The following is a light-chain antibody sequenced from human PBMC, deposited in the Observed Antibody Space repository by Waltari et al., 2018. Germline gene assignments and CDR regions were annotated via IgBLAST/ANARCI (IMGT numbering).Light chain of an antibody. CDR3: CSFAGSQTVI. CDR1: RSDIGAYHY. J-gene: IGLJ2*01. V-gene: IGLV2-11*01. Sequence: QSALTQPRSVSGSPGQSVTISCTGTRSDIGAYHYFSWYQQHPGKAPKLVIYAVTKRPSGVPDHFSGSKSGNTASLTISGLQAEDEADYYCCSFAGSQTVIFGGGTRLTVL. CDR2: AVT.